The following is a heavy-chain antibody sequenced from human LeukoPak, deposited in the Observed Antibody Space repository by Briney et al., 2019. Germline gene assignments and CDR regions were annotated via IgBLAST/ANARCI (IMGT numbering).Heavy chain of an antibody. Sequence: SETLSLTCTVSGGSIISSDYHWGWVRQPPGTGLEWIGTISYSGNTDYNPSLRSRVTISVDTSSNQFSLRLGSVTAADTAVYHCARHCCSGPAKRVFDIWGQGTMVTVSS. V-gene: IGHV4-39*01. J-gene: IGHJ3*02. D-gene: IGHD2-15*01. CDR3: ARHCCSGPAKRVFDI. CDR2: ISYSGNT. CDR1: GGSIISSDYH.